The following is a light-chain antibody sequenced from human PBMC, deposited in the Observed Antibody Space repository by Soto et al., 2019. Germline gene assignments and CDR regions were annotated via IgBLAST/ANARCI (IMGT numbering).Light chain of an antibody. J-gene: IGKJ4*01. CDR3: QQSYSTPLT. Sequence: DLQMTQSPSSLSASVGDRVTITCRTSQTIRNYLNWYQHKSGTAPKLLIYGASTLQSGVPSRFSGSGSGTDFTLTISRLQPEDFATYYCQQSYSTPLTFGGGTKVEIK. CDR1: QTIRNY. CDR2: GAS. V-gene: IGKV1-39*01.